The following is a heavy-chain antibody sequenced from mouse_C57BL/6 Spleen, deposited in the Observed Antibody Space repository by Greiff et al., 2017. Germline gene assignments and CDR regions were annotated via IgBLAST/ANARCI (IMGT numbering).Heavy chain of an antibody. CDR2: ISSGSSTI. V-gene: IGHV5-17*01. D-gene: IGHD2-3*01. J-gene: IGHJ3*01. Sequence: EVKLVGSGGGLVKPGGSLKLSCAASGFTFSDYGMHWVRQAPEKGLEWVAYISSGSSTIYYADTVKGRFTISRDNAKNTLFLQMTSLRSEDTAMYYCARTLYEAPLAYWGQGTLVTVSA. CDR1: GFTFSDYG. CDR3: ARTLYEAPLAY.